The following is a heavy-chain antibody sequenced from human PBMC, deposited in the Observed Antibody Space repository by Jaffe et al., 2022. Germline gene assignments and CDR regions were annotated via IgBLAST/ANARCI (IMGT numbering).Heavy chain of an antibody. CDR3: ARGVHDYVWGSYRYKPPDY. CDR2: IIPIFGTA. Sequence: QVQLVQSGAEVKKPGSSVKVSCKASGGTFSSYAISWVRQAPGQGLEWMGGIIPIFGTANYAQKFQGRVTITTDESTSTAYMELSSLRSEDTAVYYCARGVHDYVWGSYRYKPPDYWGQGTLVTVSS. CDR1: GGTFSSYA. V-gene: IGHV1-69*05. D-gene: IGHD3-16*02. J-gene: IGHJ4*02.